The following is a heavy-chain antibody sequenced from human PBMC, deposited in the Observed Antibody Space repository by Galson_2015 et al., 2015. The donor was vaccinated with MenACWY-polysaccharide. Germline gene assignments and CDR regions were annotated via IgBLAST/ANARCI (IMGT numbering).Heavy chain of an antibody. Sequence: SLRLSCAASGFTFSSYAMGWVRQAPGKGLEWVSAISGSGGSTYYADSVKGRFTISRDNSKDTLYLQMNSLRAEDTAVYYCAKLGGVIVDPFDYWGQGTLVTVSS. CDR2: ISGSGGST. CDR1: GFTFSSYA. CDR3: AKLGGVIVDPFDY. J-gene: IGHJ4*02. D-gene: IGHD3-16*02. V-gene: IGHV3-23*01.